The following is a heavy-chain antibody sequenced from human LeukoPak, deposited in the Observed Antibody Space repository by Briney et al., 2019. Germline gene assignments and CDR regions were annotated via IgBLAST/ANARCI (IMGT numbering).Heavy chain of an antibody. CDR3: ARLVTVAAATL. D-gene: IGHD6-13*01. CDR1: GFTFSDYY. J-gene: IGHJ4*02. CDR2: ISSSGSTI. V-gene: IGHV3-11*04. Sequence: PGGSLRLSCAASGFTFSDYYMSWIRQASGEGLGWVSYISSSGSTIYYADSVKGRFTISRDNAKNSLYLQMNSLRAEDTAVYYCARLVTVAAATLWGQGTLVTVSS.